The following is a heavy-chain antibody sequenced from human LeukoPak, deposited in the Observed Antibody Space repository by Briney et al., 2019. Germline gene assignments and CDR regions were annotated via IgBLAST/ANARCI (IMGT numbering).Heavy chain of an antibody. D-gene: IGHD2-2*03. CDR3: ARDGYCSSTSCSMAAFDI. J-gene: IGHJ3*02. V-gene: IGHV1-69*05. Sequence: ASVKVSCKASGGTFSSYAISWVRQAPGQGLEWMGGIIPIFGTANYAQKFQGRITITTDESTSTAYMELSSLRSEDTAVYYCARDGYCSSTSCSMAAFDIWGQGTMVTVSS. CDR2: IIPIFGTA. CDR1: GGTFSSYA.